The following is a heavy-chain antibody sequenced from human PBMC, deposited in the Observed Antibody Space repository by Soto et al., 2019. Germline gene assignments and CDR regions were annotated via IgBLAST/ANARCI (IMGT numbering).Heavy chain of an antibody. D-gene: IGHD2-2*02. Sequence: SETLSLTCAVSGGSISSSNWWSWVRQPPGKGLEWIGEIYHSGSTNYNPSLRSRVTISVDKSKNQFSLKLSSVTAADTAVYYCATYMEGGAFDIWGQGTMVTVSS. J-gene: IGHJ3*02. CDR1: GGSISSSNW. CDR3: ATYMEGGAFDI. CDR2: IYHSGST. V-gene: IGHV4-4*02.